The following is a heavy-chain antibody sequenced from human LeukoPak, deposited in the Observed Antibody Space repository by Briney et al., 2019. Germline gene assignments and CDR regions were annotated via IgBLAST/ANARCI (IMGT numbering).Heavy chain of an antibody. CDR2: ISSSGST. D-gene: IGHD3-16*01. V-gene: IGHV4-59*01. CDR1: GDSFSSYH. J-gene: IGHJ4*02. Sequence: TSETLSLTCTVSGDSFSSYHWSWLRQPPGKGLEWIGYISSSGSTTYNPSLETRLTISVDTSKNRFSLKLSSVTAADTAVYYCARVGRGDHTWGSYYCDHWGQGTLVSGSS. CDR3: ARVGRGDHTWGSYYCDH.